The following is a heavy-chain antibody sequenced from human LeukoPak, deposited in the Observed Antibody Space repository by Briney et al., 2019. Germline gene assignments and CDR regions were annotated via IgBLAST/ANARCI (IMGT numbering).Heavy chain of an antibody. D-gene: IGHD2-15*01. CDR1: GFTFSRAW. V-gene: IGHV3-15*01. Sequence: GGSLRLSCAASGFTFSRAWMNWVRQAPGKGLEWVGRIKSKTDGETTDYAAPVKGRFTISRHDSEDTLYLQMNSLKTEDTGVYYCTTLSVVVVATTGGTFWGQGTLVTVSS. CDR2: IKSKTDGETT. J-gene: IGHJ4*02. CDR3: TTLSVVVVATTGGTF.